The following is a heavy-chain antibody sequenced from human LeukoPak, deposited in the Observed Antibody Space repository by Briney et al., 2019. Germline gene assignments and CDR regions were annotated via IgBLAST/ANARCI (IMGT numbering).Heavy chain of an antibody. D-gene: IGHD4-17*01. Sequence: PGGSLRLSCAASGFTFSSYSMNWVRQAPGKGLEWVSSISSSSSYIYYADSVKGRSTISRDNAKNSLYLQMNSLRAEDTAVYYCARDRRKYGDPLGLVDYWGQGTLVTVSS. J-gene: IGHJ4*02. V-gene: IGHV3-21*01. CDR1: GFTFSSYS. CDR3: ARDRRKYGDPLGLVDY. CDR2: ISSSSSYI.